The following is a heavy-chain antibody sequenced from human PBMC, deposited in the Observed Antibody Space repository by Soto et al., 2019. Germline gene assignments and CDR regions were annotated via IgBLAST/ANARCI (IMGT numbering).Heavy chain of an antibody. CDR2: ISSSGGST. J-gene: IGHJ4*02. V-gene: IGHV3-23*01. Sequence: GGSLRLSCAASGFTFSSYAMSWVRQAPGKGLEWVSAISSSGGSTYYAESVKGRFTISRDNSKNTLNLQMNALRVEDTAVYYCARGPHVGISTSWGQGTLVTVSS. CDR3: ARGPHVGISTS. D-gene: IGHD2-2*01. CDR1: GFTFSSYA.